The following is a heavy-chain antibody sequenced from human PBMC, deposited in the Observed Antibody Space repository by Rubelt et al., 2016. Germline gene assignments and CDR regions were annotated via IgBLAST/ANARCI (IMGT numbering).Heavy chain of an antibody. Sequence: QVQLQQWGAGLLKPSETLSLTCAVYGGSFSGYYWSWIRQPPGKGLEWIGEINHSGSTNYNPSVERAVTGSGDRSMNKFSLKRSCVTAADTAVDYCASGDSSGYYPPINYYFDYWGQGTLVTVSS. CDR1: GGSFSGYY. V-gene: IGHV4-34*01. D-gene: IGHD3-22*01. CDR3: ASGDSSGYYPPINYYFDY. J-gene: IGHJ4*02. CDR2: INHSGST.